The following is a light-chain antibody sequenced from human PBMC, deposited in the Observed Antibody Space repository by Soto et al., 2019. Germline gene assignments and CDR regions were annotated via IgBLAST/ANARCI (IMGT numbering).Light chain of an antibody. Sequence: EIVLTQSPGTLPLSPGERATLSCRASQSVDSDLVWYQQKPGQTPRLLIYGASSKATGIPDRFSGSGSGTDFTLTISRLEPEDFAGYYCQQYSSSPLTFGGGTKVEIK. J-gene: IGKJ4*01. CDR3: QQYSSSPLT. V-gene: IGKV3-20*01. CDR2: GAS. CDR1: QSVDSD.